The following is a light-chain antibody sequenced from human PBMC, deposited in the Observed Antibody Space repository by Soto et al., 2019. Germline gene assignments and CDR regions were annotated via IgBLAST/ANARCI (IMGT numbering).Light chain of an antibody. CDR3: GSWDNNLRAYV. Sequence: QSVLTQPPSASGTPGQRVTISCSGSSSNIGSNTVNWYQQLPGTAPKLLIYSNNQRPSGVPDRFSGSKSGTSASLAISGLQSEDEADYYCGSWDNNLRAYVFGTGTKVTVL. J-gene: IGLJ1*01. CDR1: SSNIGSNT. CDR2: SNN. V-gene: IGLV1-44*01.